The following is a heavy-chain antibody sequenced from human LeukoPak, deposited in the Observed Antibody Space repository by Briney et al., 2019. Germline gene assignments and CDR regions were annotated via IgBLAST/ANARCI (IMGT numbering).Heavy chain of an antibody. D-gene: IGHD4-17*01. CDR2: IDPGDSCI. Sequence: GDSLRISCKGSGYSFTSYWITWVRQMPGKGLEWMGKIDPGDSCINSSPSLQGHVTISADKSISTAYLQWSSLEASDTAMYYCATYGDYAHHFDYWGQGTLVTVSS. CDR3: ATYGDYAHHFDY. J-gene: IGHJ4*02. V-gene: IGHV5-10-1*01. CDR1: GYSFTSYW.